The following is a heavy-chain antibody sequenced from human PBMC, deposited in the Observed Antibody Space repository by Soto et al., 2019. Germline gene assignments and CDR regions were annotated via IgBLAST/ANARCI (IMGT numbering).Heavy chain of an antibody. CDR1: GFTFSSYW. J-gene: IGHJ4*02. CDR3: ARDPPGVGATTYVDY. D-gene: IGHD1-26*01. V-gene: IGHV3-7*01. Sequence: GGSLRLSCAASGFTFSSYWMSWVRQAPGKGLEWVANIKQDGSEKYYVDSVKGRFTISRDNAKNSLYLQMNSLRAEDTAVYYCARDPPGVGATTYVDYWGQGTLVTVSS. CDR2: IKQDGSEK.